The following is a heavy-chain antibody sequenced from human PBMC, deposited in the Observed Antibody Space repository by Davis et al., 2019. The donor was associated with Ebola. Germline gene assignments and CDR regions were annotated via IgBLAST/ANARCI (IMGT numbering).Heavy chain of an antibody. J-gene: IGHJ6*02. CDR2: IYYSGST. V-gene: IGHV4-39*01. CDR1: GGSISSSSYY. D-gene: IGHD5-12*01. CDR3: ASRPYIVATLGNYYYYYGMDV. Sequence: MPSETLSLTCTVSGGSISSSSYYWGWIRQPPGKGLEWIGSIYYSGSTYYNPSLKSRVTISVDTSKNQFSLKLSSVTAADTAVYYCASRPYIVATLGNYYYYYGMDVWGQGTTVTVSS.